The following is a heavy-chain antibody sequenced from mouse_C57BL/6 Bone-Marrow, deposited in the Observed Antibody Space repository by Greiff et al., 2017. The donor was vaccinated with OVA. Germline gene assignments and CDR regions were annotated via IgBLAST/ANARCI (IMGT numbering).Heavy chain of an antibody. V-gene: IGHV8-12*01. CDR1: GFSLSTSGMG. J-gene: IGHJ3*01. CDR3: ARREDYDYDAWFAY. CDR2: IYWDDDK. Sequence: QVTLKESGPGILQSSQTLSLTCSFSGFSLSTSGMGVSWIRQPSGKGLEWLAHIYWDDDKRYNPSLKSRLTISKDTSRNQVFLKITSVDTADTATYYCARREDYDYDAWFAYWGQGTLVTVSA. D-gene: IGHD2-4*01.